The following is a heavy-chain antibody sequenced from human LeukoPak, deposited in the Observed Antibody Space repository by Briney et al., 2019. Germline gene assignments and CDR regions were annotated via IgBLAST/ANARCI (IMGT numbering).Heavy chain of an antibody. D-gene: IGHD3-10*01. CDR2: IYSGGST. Sequence: GGSLRLSCAASGFTFSSNYMSWVRQAPGKGLEWVSVIYSGGSTYYADSVKGRFTISRDNSKNTLYLQMNSLSAEDTAVYYCARVERRVRGASNWFDPWGQGTLVTVSS. V-gene: IGHV3-66*01. J-gene: IGHJ5*02. CDR1: GFTFSSNY. CDR3: ARVERRVRGASNWFDP.